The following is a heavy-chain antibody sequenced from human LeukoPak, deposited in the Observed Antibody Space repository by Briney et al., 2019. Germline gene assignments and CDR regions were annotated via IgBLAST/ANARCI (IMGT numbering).Heavy chain of an antibody. Sequence: SETLSLTCTVSGGSISSYYWSWIRQPPGKGLEWIGYIYTSGSTNYNPSLKSRVTISVDTSKNQFSLKLSSVTAADTAVYYCARRGYSSSWYWFDLWGQGTLVTVSS. D-gene: IGHD6-13*01. J-gene: IGHJ5*02. CDR3: ARRGYSSSWYWFDL. CDR2: IYTSGST. CDR1: GGSISSYY. V-gene: IGHV4-4*09.